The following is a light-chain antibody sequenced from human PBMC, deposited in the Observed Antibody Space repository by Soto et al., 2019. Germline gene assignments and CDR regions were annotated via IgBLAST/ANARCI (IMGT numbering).Light chain of an antibody. Sequence: DLQMTQSPSTLSASVGDRVTITCRASQSISSWLAWYQQKPGKAPKLLIYKASSLESGVPSRFSGSGSGTEFTLTISSLQPDDFGTYYCHQDNSYPWTFGQGTKVEIK. CDR2: KAS. V-gene: IGKV1-5*03. J-gene: IGKJ1*01. CDR3: HQDNSYPWT. CDR1: QSISSW.